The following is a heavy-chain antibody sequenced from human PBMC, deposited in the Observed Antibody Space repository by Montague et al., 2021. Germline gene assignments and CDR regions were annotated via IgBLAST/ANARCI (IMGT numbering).Heavy chain of an antibody. CDR3: TRVYYGSEIYTPSSDI. D-gene: IGHD3-10*01. CDR2: IRSNKYTGTA. V-gene: IGHV3-49*03. J-gene: IGHJ3*02. Sequence: SLRLSCPASGVTFGDYALTWFRQTPGQGLQWVGLIRSNKYTGTAEYAASVKGRFTISRDDSKSLAYLQMNSLTTEDTAVYFCTRVYYGSEIYTPSSDIWGQGAMVTVSS. CDR1: GVTFGDYA.